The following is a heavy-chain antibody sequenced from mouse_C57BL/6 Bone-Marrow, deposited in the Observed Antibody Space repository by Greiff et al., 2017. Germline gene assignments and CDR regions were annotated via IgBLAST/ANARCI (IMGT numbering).Heavy chain of an antibody. CDR1: GFTFSDYG. V-gene: IGHV5-15*01. D-gene: IGHD1-1*01. CDR3: ARGNYGAMDY. Sequence: EVKLMESGGGLVQPGGSLKLSCAASGFTFSDYGMAWVRQAPRKGPEWVAFISNLAYSIYYADTVTGRFTISRENAKNTLYLEMGSLRSEDTAMYYCARGNYGAMDYWGQGTSVTVSS. J-gene: IGHJ4*01. CDR2: ISNLAYSI.